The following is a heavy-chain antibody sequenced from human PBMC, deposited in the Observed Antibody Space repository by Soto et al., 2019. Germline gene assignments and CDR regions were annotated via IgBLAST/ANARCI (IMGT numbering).Heavy chain of an antibody. V-gene: IGHV3-9*01. D-gene: IGHD1-7*01. CDR2: ISWNSGSI. J-gene: IGHJ4*02. CDR3: AKDRGVTGTGGAFDY. CDR1: GFTFDDYA. Sequence: ESGGGLVQPGRSLRLSCAASGFTFDDYAMHWVRQAPGKGLEWVSGISWNSGSIGYADSVKGRFTISRDNAKNSLYLQMNSLRAEDTALYYCAKDRGVTGTGGAFDYWGQGTLVTVSS.